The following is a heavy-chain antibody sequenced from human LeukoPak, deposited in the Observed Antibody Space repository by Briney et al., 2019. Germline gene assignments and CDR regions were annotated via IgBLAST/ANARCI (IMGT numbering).Heavy chain of an antibody. V-gene: IGHV3-30*18. D-gene: IGHD3-22*01. Sequence: GGSLRLSCAASGFTFSSYGMLWVRQAPGKGREWVVVISYDGSNKYYADSVKGQFTISRDNSKNTLYLQMNSLRAEDTAVYYCAKDTYYDSSGYIDYWGQGTLVTVSS. CDR1: GFTFSSYG. CDR2: ISYDGSNK. J-gene: IGHJ4*02. CDR3: AKDTYYDSSGYIDY.